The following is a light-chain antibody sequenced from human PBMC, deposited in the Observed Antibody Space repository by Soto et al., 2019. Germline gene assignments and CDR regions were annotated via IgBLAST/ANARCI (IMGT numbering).Light chain of an antibody. V-gene: IGLV2-23*01. CDR1: SSDVGTYNL. CDR3: CSYAPSRTLL. J-gene: IGLJ7*01. Sequence: QAVVTQPASVSESPGQSITISCTGTSSDVGTYNLVTWYQQHPGKAPKLIIYEGNKRPSGVSNRFSASKSGNTASLTISGLLAEDEADYYCCSYAPSRTLLFGGGTQLTVL. CDR2: EGN.